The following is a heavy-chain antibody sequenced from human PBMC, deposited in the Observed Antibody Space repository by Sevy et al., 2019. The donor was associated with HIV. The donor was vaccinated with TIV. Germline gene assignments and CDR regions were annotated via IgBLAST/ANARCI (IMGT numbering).Heavy chain of an antibody. D-gene: IGHD1-26*01. Sequence: GGSLRLSCAASGFTFSPYWMTWVRQAPGKGLEWVANIRPDGSDKYYVDSVKGRFTISRDNAKNSLYLQMNSLRADDTAMYYGARGVGFDCWGQGALVTVSS. J-gene: IGHJ4*02. V-gene: IGHV3-7*01. CDR2: IRPDGSDK. CDR1: GFTFSPYW. CDR3: ARGVGFDC.